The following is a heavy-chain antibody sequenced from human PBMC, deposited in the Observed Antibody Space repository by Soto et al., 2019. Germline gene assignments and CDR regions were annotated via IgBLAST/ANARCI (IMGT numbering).Heavy chain of an antibody. CDR1: GYTFTSYY. V-gene: IGHV1-46*01. J-gene: IGHJ6*02. CDR2: INPSGGST. CDR3: ARDSEYYYDSSGYPAPGYYYYGMEV. D-gene: IGHD3-22*01. Sequence: ASVKVSCKASGYTFTSYYMHWVRQAPGQGLEWMGIINPSGGSTSYAQKFQGRVTMTRDTSTSTVYMELSSLRSEDTAVYYCARDSEYYYDSSGYPAPGYYYYGMEVWGQGTTVTVSS.